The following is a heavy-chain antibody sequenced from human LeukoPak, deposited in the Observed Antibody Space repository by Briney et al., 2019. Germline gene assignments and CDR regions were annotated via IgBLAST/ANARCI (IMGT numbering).Heavy chain of an antibody. CDR3: ASDPQDGMDG. Sequence: PWETLTLTCTASGCTISSYYWNWIRQPPGKGLEWIGYIYYSGSTNYNPSLKSRVTIPVDTCKNQFSLKLSSVTAADTAVYYCASDPQDGMDGWGQGTTVTASS. CDR1: GCTISSYY. CDR2: IYYSGST. V-gene: IGHV4-59*01. J-gene: IGHJ6*02.